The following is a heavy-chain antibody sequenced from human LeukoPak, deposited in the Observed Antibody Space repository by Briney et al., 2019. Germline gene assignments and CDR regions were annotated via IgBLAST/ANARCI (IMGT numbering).Heavy chain of an antibody. D-gene: IGHD5-24*01. CDR3: ARHVLATREFDY. J-gene: IGHJ4*01. CDR1: GGSFSGYY. V-gene: IGHV4-34*01. CDR2: INHSGST. Sequence: PSETLSLTCAVYGGSFSGYYWSWIRQPPGKGLEWIGEINHSGSTNYNPSLKSRVTISVDTSKSQFSLNLNSVTAADTAVFYCARHVLATREFDYWGHGILVTVSS.